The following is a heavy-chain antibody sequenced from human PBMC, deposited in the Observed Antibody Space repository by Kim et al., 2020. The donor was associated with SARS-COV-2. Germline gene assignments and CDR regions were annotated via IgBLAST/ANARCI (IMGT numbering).Heavy chain of an antibody. J-gene: IGHJ1*01. CDR3: AKDRITMIVVVIKYFQH. D-gene: IGHD3-22*01. CDR2: ISGSGIST. CDR1: GFTFSSYA. V-gene: IGHV3-23*01. Sequence: GGSLRLSCAASGFTFSSYAMSWVRQAPGKGLEWVSAISGSGISTYYADSVKGRFTISRDNSKNTLYLQMNSLRAEDTAVYYCAKDRITMIVVVIKYFQHWGQGTLVTVSS.